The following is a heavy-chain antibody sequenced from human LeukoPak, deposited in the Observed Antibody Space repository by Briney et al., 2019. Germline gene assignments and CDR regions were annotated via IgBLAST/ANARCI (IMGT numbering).Heavy chain of an antibody. CDR2: IHHSGST. V-gene: IGHV4-4*02. Sequence: PSETLSLTCAVSGGSISGNNWWSWVRQPPGEGLEWIAEIHHSGSTNYNPSLKSRVTVSVDKSRNQLSLKLSSVTAADTAVYYCARHGNFWFNPWGQGALVTVSS. CDR3: ARHGNFWFNP. J-gene: IGHJ5*02. CDR1: GGSISGNNW. D-gene: IGHD4-23*01.